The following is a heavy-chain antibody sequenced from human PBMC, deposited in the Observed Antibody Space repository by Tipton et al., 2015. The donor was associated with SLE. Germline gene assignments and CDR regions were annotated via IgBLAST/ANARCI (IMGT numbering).Heavy chain of an antibody. CDR3: ARVFYVGYYWFDP. J-gene: IGHJ5*02. CDR1: GGSISSYY. Sequence: TLSLTCTVSGGSISSYYWGWIRQPPGKGLEWIGSIYYSGSTYYNPSLKSRVTISVDTSKNQFSLKLSSVTAADTAVYYCARVFYVGYYWFDPWGQGTLVTVSS. CDR2: IYYSGST. D-gene: IGHD3-16*01. V-gene: IGHV4-39*07.